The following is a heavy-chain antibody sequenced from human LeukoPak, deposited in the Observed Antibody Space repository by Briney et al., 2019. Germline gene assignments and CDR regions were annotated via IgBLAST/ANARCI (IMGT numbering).Heavy chain of an antibody. V-gene: IGHV5-51*01. CDR3: ARGFYGGYYYYYYMDV. CDR1: GYSFTTYW. J-gene: IGHJ6*03. CDR2: IYPGDSDT. D-gene: IGHD4/OR15-4a*01. Sequence: GESLKISCKGSGYSFTTYWIGWVRQMPGKGLEWMGIIYPGDSDTRYSPSFQGQVTISAGRSISTAYLQWSSLKASDTAMYYCARGFYGGYYYYYYMDVWGKGTTVTVSS.